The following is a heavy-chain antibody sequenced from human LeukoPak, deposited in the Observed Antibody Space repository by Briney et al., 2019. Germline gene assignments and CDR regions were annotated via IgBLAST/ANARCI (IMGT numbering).Heavy chain of an antibody. V-gene: IGHV1-2*02. CDR1: GYTFTGYY. Sequence: GASVKVSCKASGYTFTGYYMHWVRQAPGQGLEWMGWINPNSGGTNYAQKFQGRVTMTRDTSISTAYMELGRLRSDDTAVYYCTRLYMTTVSYFDYWGQGTLVTVSS. CDR2: INPNSGGT. J-gene: IGHJ4*02. CDR3: TRLYMTTVSYFDY. D-gene: IGHD4-11*01.